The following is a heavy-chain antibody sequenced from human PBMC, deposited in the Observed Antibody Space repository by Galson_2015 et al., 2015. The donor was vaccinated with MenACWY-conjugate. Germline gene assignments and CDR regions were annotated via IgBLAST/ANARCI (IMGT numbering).Heavy chain of an antibody. CDR3: ARKSGWPNFFDY. Sequence: SETLSLTCTVSGDFDTSNYYWGWIRQPPGKELEWIGSFHHSGSAYYNPSLQSRVSTSVDTSKKQLFLKLSSVTAADTALYYCARKSGWPNFFDYWGQGILVTVSS. J-gene: IGHJ4*02. CDR1: GDFDTSNYY. CDR2: FHHSGSA. D-gene: IGHD6-19*01. V-gene: IGHV4-38-2*02.